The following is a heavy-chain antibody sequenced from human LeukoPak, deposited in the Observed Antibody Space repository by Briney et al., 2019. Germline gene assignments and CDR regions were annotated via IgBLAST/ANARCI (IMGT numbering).Heavy chain of an antibody. V-gene: IGHV1-2*06. Sequence: GASVKVSCKASGYTFTGYYMHWVRQAPGQGLEWMGRINPNSGGTNYAQKFQGRVTMTRDTSISTAYMELSRLRSDDTAVYYCASPRLPYYYDSSGSTQVFDYWGRGTLVTVSS. CDR3: ASPRLPYYYDSSGSTQVFDY. D-gene: IGHD3-22*01. CDR2: INPNSGGT. CDR1: GYTFTGYY. J-gene: IGHJ4*02.